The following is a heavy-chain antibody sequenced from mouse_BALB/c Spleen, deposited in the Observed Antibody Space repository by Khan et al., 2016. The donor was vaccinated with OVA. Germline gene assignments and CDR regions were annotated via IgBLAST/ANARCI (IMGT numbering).Heavy chain of an antibody. V-gene: IGHV1-7*01. D-gene: IGHD1-1*02. CDR1: GYTFINYW. Sequence: QVRLQQSGAELAKPGASVKMSCKASGYTFINYWILWVKQRPGQGLEWIGYINPSTGYTEYNQNFKDKATLTADKSSSTAYMQLISLRSEDSAVDDCARSGRWWYCDYWGEGTTLTVSS. CDR3: ARSGRWWYCDY. J-gene: IGHJ2*01. CDR2: INPSTGYT.